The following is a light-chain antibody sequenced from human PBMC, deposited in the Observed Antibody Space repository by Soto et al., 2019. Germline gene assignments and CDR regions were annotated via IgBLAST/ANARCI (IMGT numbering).Light chain of an antibody. CDR3: SSYAGSNNLV. J-gene: IGLJ2*01. Sequence: QSVLTPPPSASGSPGQSVTISCTGTSSDVGGYNYVSWYQQHPGKAPKLMIYEVSKRPSGVPDRFSGSKSGNTASLTVSGLQAEDEADYYCSSYAGSNNLVFGGGTKLTVL. CDR2: EVS. CDR1: SSDVGGYNY. V-gene: IGLV2-8*01.